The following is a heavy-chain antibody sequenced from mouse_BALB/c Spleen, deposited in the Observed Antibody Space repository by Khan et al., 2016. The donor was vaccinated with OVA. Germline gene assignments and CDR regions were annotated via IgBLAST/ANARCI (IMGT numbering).Heavy chain of an antibody. CDR3: ARAARIKY. V-gene: IGHV3-2*02. D-gene: IGHD1-2*01. Sequence: EVQLQETGPGLAKPSQSLALTCTVTGYSTTSGYGWNWIWQFPGNKLEWMGYISYSGSTNYNPSLKSRIAITRDTSKNQFFLQLNSVTTEDTATYYGARAARIKYWSQGTTLTVSS. CDR1: GYSTTSGYG. J-gene: IGHJ2*01. CDR2: ISYSGST.